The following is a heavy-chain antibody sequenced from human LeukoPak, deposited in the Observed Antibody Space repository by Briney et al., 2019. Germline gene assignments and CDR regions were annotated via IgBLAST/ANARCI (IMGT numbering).Heavy chain of an antibody. V-gene: IGHV3-74*01. CDR1: GFTFSSYW. CDR2: INSDGSST. CDR3: ARAMTTVTTGNFDL. Sequence: GGSLRLSCAASGFTFSSYWMHWVRQAPGKGLVWVSRINSDGSSTSYADSVKGRFTISRDNAKNSLYLQMNSLRAEDAAVYYCARAMTTVTTGNFDLWGRGTLVTVSS. J-gene: IGHJ2*01. D-gene: IGHD4-17*01.